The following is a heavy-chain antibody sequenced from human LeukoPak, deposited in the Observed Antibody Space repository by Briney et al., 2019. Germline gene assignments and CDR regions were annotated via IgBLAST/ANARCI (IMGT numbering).Heavy chain of an antibody. J-gene: IGHJ4*02. CDR1: GFTFSDYY. Sequence: GGSLRLSCAASGFTFSDYYMSWIRQAPGKGLEWVSYISSSGSTIYYADSVKGRFTISRDNAKNSLYLQMNSLRAEDTAVYYCARASRGITGERSGWYGSGFDYWGQGTLVTVSS. CDR3: ARASRGITGERSGWYGSGFDY. D-gene: IGHD6-19*01. V-gene: IGHV3-11*01. CDR2: ISSSGSTI.